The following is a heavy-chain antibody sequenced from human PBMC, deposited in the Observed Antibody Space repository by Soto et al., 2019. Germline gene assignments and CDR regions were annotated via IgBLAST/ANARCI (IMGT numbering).Heavy chain of an antibody. CDR3: ASQEGPDYYYYGMDV. V-gene: IGHV3-30-3*01. Sequence: GGSLRLSCAASGFTFSSYAMHWVRQAPGRGLEWVAVISYDGSNKYYADSVKGRFTISRDNSKNTLYLQMNSLRAEDTAVYYCASQEGPDYYYYGMDVWGQGTTVTVSS. CDR1: GFTFSSYA. J-gene: IGHJ6*02. CDR2: ISYDGSNK.